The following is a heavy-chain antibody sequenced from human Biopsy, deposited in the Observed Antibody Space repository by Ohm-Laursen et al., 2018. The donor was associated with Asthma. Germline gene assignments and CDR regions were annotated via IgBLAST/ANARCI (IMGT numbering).Heavy chain of an antibody. Sequence: SLRLSCAASGFSFSNFAIHWVRQAPGKGLEWVGVISKDASTQGYADSVKGRFTMARDNSKNTLDLQMNSLREEDTAVYYCVRDGTDDAFDIWGQGTVVSVFS. CDR1: GFSFSNFA. V-gene: IGHV3-30*01. CDR2: ISKDASTQ. CDR3: VRDGTDDAFDI. D-gene: IGHD1-1*01. J-gene: IGHJ3*02.